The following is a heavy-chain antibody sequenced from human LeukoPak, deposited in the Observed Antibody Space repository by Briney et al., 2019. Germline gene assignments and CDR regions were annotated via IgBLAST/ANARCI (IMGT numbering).Heavy chain of an antibody. CDR1: GFTVSSNC. J-gene: IGHJ5*02. Sequence: GGSLRLSCAGSGFTVSSNCMSWVRQAPGKGLEWVSVIYTGGNTYYADSVKGRFTISRDNSKNTLYLQMNSLRAEDTAVYYCARGLIYSPNWFDPWGQGTLVTVSS. D-gene: IGHD4-11*01. CDR3: ARGLIYSPNWFDP. V-gene: IGHV3-66*01. CDR2: IYTGGNT.